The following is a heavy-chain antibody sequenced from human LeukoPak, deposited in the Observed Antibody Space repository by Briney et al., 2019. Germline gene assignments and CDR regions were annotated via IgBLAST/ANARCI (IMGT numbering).Heavy chain of an antibody. V-gene: IGHV3-30*18. CDR3: AKDWRQWLVLRGPYFDY. Sequence: GGSLRLSCAASGFTFSSYGMHWVRQAPGKGLEWVAVISYDGSNKYYADSVKGRFTISRDNSKNTLYLQMNSLRAEDTAVYYCAKDWRQWLVLRGPYFDYWGQGTLVTVSS. J-gene: IGHJ4*02. D-gene: IGHD6-19*01. CDR2: ISYDGSNK. CDR1: GFTFSSYG.